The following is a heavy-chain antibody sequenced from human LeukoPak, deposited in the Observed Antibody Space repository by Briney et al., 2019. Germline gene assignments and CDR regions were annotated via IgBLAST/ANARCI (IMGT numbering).Heavy chain of an antibody. V-gene: IGHV3-30*03. J-gene: IGHJ5*02. CDR2: IRQDGDGR. CDR3: ATEDYTSGHAGALRFDP. D-gene: IGHD3-22*01. Sequence: GGSLRLSCAASGFAFSSYVMHWARQAPGEGLEWVAVIRQDGDGRFYGNSVKGRFTISRDNSRNALYLEMDSLRVEDTARYFCATEDYTSGHAGALRFDPWGQGTLVTVSA. CDR1: GFAFSSYV.